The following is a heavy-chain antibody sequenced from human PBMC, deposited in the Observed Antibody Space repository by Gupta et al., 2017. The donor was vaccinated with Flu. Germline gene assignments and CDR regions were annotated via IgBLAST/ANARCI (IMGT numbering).Heavy chain of an antibody. CDR2: ICSDDWI. J-gene: IGHJ4*02. CDR1: GFDVSTGC. CDR3: ARESGGSNSDNDSWGFDS. D-gene: IGHD6-13*01. Sequence: EVQLVESGGDLIQPGGSLRLSCAGSGFDVSTGCMNWVRQAPGKGVEWVSGICSDDWIHYTESVKGRFTISRDTSKNTVHLQMTRLRAEDTAVYYCARESGGSNSDNDSWGFDSWGQGTLVTASS. V-gene: IGHV3-53*01.